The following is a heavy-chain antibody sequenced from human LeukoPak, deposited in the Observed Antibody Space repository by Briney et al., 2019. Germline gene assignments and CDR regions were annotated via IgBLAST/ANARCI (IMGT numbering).Heavy chain of an antibody. J-gene: IGHJ4*02. V-gene: IGHV3-53*01. CDR2: IYSGGHI. CDR3: AGKQGSGSLRPLDY. CDR1: GFTFGNYG. D-gene: IGHD3-10*01. Sequence: GGALRLSCAASGFTFGNYGMSWVRQAPGKGLEWVSGIYSGGHIYYADSVKGRFTISRDNSKNTLYLQMNSLRAEDTAVYYCAGKQGSGSLRPLDYWGQGTLVTVSS.